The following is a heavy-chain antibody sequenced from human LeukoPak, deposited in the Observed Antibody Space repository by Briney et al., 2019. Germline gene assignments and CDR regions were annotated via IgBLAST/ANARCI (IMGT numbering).Heavy chain of an antibody. CDR2: IGITSEYI. CDR3: AKDPNGDYVGAFDT. Sequence: QPGGSLRLSCAASGFTITAYAMSSVRQSPGKGLEWVSGIGITSEYIHYADSVKGRFTISRDNSKNTVYLEMSSLRAEDAAVYYCAKDPNGDYVGAFDTWGQGTMVIVSS. D-gene: IGHD4-17*01. V-gene: IGHV3-23*01. CDR1: GFTITAYA. J-gene: IGHJ3*02.